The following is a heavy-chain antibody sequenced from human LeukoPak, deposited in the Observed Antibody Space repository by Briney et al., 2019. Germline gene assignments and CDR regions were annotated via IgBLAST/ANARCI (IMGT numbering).Heavy chain of an antibody. Sequence: GGSLRLSCAASGFAFSSNWMSWARQAPARGLEVVANISPDGSGKYCMDSVKGRCAISRDNARSSLDLQLNSLRVEDTAVYFWANQAYSRFDYWGQGTLVTVSS. D-gene: IGHD4-11*01. CDR2: ISPDGSGK. J-gene: IGHJ4*02. CDR3: ANQAYSRFDY. CDR1: GFAFSSNW. V-gene: IGHV3-7*01.